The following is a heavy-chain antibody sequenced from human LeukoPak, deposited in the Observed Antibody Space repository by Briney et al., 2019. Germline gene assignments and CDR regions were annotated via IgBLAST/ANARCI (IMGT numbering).Heavy chain of an antibody. CDR1: GGSFSGYY. J-gene: IGHJ4*02. Sequence: PSETLSLTCAVYGGSFSGYYWSWIRQPPGKGLEWIGEINHSGSTNYNPSLKSRVTISVDTSKNQFSLKLSSVTAADTAVYYCARDPSSISSDDFWGQGTLVTVSS. CDR2: INHSGST. V-gene: IGHV4-34*01. D-gene: IGHD2-2*01. CDR3: ARDPSSISSDDF.